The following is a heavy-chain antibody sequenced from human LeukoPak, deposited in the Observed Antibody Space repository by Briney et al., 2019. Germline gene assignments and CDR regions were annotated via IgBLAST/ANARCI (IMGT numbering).Heavy chain of an antibody. CDR2: ISSSSSYI. V-gene: IGHV3-21*01. CDR3: ARDFQQLWEYYFDY. D-gene: IGHD6-13*01. J-gene: IGHJ4*02. Sequence: GGSLRLSCAASGFTFSSYWMNWARQAPGKGLEWVSSISSSSSYIYYADSVKGRFTISRDNAKNSLYLQMNSLRAEDTAVYYCARDFQQLWEYYFDYWGQGTLVTVSS. CDR1: GFTFSSYW.